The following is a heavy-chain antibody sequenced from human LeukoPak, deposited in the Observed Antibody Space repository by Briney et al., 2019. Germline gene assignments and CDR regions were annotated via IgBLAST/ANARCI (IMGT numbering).Heavy chain of an antibody. D-gene: IGHD6-13*01. J-gene: IGHJ6*02. CDR3: AKDHYSSSWYPLGYYYYGMDV. CDR2: IRYDGSNK. Sequence: PGGSLRLSCAASGFTFSSYGMHWVRQAPGKGLEWVAFIRYDGSNKYYADSVKGRFTISRDNSKNTLYLQMNSLRAEDTAVYYCAKDHYSSSWYPLGYYYYGMDVWGQGTTVTVSS. V-gene: IGHV3-30*02. CDR1: GFTFSSYG.